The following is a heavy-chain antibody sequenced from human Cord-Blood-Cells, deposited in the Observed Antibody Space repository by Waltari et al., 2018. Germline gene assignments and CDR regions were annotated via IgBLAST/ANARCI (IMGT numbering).Heavy chain of an antibody. V-gene: IGHV3-23*04. CDR2: ISGSGGST. CDR1: GLTFSSLD. CDR3: AKGYYDFWSGYYFDY. Sequence: VQLVESGGGLVQPGVSLRLYCAASGLTFSSLDSSSVCQAPGKGLEWVSAISGSGGSTYYADSVKGRFTISRDNSKNTLYLQRNSLRAEDTAVYYCAKGYYDFWSGYYFDYWGQGTLVTVSS. D-gene: IGHD3-3*01. J-gene: IGHJ4*02.